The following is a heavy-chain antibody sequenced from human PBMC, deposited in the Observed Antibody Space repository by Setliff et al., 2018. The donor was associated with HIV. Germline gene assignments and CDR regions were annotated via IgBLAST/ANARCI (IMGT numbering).Heavy chain of an antibody. J-gene: IGHJ5*02. D-gene: IGHD2-15*01. CDR3: ARDRHCSRGICYEPNWFDP. Sequence: ASVKVSCKASGYTLTDYYMHWVRQAPGQGLEWMGWINPNTGGTNFAQKFQGRVTMTRDTSISIAYMELSRLKSDDTAVYYCARDRHCSRGICYEPNWFDPWGQGTLVTVSS. CDR1: GYTLTDYY. CDR2: INPNTGGT. V-gene: IGHV1-2*02.